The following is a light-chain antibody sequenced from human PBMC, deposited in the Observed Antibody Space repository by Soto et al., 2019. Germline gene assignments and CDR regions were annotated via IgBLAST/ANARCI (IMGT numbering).Light chain of an antibody. CDR3: LLDFRYFWA. V-gene: IGKV3-15*01. CDR2: GAS. Sequence: EIVMTQSPATLSVSPGERVTLSCRASQSVSSNLAWYQQKAGQAPRLLVYGASTRATGIPARFSGSGSGTEFTLTISSLQPEDFATYYCLLDFRYFWAFGQGTKVEIK. CDR1: QSVSSN. J-gene: IGKJ1*01.